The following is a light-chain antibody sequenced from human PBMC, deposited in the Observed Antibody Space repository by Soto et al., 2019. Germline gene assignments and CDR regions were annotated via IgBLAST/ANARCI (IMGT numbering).Light chain of an antibody. Sequence: QSVLTQPXSLSGAPGQRVTISCTGSSANIGAGYDVHWYQQLPGRDPKLLIYGNTNRPSGVPDRFSDSKSGTXASXAITGLXXEDXADYXXLSFDRSLSVVFGGRTTLTVL. CDR1: SANIGAGYD. CDR3: LSFDRSLSVV. J-gene: IGLJ2*01. V-gene: IGLV1-40*01. CDR2: GNT.